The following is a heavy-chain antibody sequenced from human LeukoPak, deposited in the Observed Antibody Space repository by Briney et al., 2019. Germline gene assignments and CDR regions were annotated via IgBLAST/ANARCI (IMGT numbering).Heavy chain of an antibody. CDR3: AKGVEAYCSGGSCYSADY. CDR2: ISSSSSYI. CDR1: GFTFSSYS. V-gene: IGHV3-21*01. D-gene: IGHD2-15*01. J-gene: IGHJ4*02. Sequence: GGSLRLSCAASGFTFSSYSMNWVRQAPGKGLKWVSSISSSSSYIYYADSVKGRFTISRDNSKNTLYLQMNSLRAEDTAVYFCAKGVEAYCSGGSCYSADYWGQGTLVTVSS.